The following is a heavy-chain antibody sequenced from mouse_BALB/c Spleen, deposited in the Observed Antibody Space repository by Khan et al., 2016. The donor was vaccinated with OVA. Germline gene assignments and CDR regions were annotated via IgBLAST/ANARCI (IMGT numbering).Heavy chain of an antibody. V-gene: IGHV1-9*01. Sequence: QVQLQQSGAELMKPGASMKLSCKATGYTFSTYWTSWVKQRPGHGLEWIGEILPGRGSTNYTENFKGQVTFTADTSSNTAHLHLSSLTSEDAAVYYCGRVGKHWYFDDWGEGTTVTVSS. CDR1: GYTFSTYW. J-gene: IGHJ1*01. D-gene: IGHD2-1*01. CDR2: ILPGRGST. CDR3: GRVGKHWYFDD.